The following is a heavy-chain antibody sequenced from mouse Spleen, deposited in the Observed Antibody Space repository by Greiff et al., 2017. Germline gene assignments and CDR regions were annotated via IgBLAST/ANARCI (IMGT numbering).Heavy chain of an antibody. D-gene: IGHD2-14*01. V-gene: IGHV5-17*01. CDR3: AKTIGTDYAMDY. CDR1: GFTFSDYG. Sequence: EVNLVESGGGLVKPGGSLKLSCAASGFTFSDYGMHWVRQAPEKGLEWVAYISSGSSTINYADTVKGRFTISRDNAKNTLFLQMTSLRSEDTAIYYCAKTIGTDYAMDYWGQGTSVTVSS. CDR2: ISSGSSTI. J-gene: IGHJ4*01.